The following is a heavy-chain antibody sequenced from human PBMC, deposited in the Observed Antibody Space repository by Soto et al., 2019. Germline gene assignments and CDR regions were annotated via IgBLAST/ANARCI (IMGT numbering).Heavy chain of an antibody. CDR1: GYVFIGYG. Sequence: QVQLVQSGAEVKKPGASVKVSCKASGYVFIGYGISWVRQAPGQGLEWMGWISRHNGNTNYAQKFQGRVTMTTDAYTSTAYMELRSLRSDDTAVYYCARDLDGSGSYYTDYWGQGTLVTVSS. CDR3: ARDLDGSGSYYTDY. J-gene: IGHJ4*02. D-gene: IGHD3-10*01. CDR2: ISRHNGNT. V-gene: IGHV1-18*01.